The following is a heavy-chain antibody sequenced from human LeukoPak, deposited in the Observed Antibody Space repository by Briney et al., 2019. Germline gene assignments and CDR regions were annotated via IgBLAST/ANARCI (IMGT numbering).Heavy chain of an antibody. CDR2: IIPTTGLA. CDR3: ARAPPRLDGYILYY. V-gene: IGHV1-69*04. D-gene: IGHD5-24*01. Sequence: ASVKVSCKASGGXFTNLAISWVRQAPGQGLEWMGRIIPTTGLASYAQKFQGRVTITADKSTSTAYMELSSLRSEDTAVYYCARAPPRLDGYILYYWGQGTLVTVSS. CDR1: GGXFTNLA. J-gene: IGHJ4*02.